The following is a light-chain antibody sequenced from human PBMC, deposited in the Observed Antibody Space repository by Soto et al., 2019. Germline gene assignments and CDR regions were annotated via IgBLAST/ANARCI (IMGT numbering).Light chain of an antibody. CDR3: QQFENYPLT. V-gene: IGKV1-5*03. J-gene: IGKJ4*01. CDR2: KAS. Sequence: DIQLTQSPSTLSASVGDRVIITCRASQIISNWLAWYQQKPGEAPKLLVYKASGLENEVPSRFSGSGSGTEFTLTISSLQPDDFATYYCQQFENYPLTFGGGTKVEIK. CDR1: QIISNW.